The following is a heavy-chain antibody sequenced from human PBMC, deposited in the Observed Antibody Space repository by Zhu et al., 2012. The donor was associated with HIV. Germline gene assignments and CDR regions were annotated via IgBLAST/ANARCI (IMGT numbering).Heavy chain of an antibody. D-gene: IGHD3-9*01. CDR2: MSYSGST. V-gene: IGHV4-28*01. CDR3: ARIREDILTGFYYYYMDV. CDR1: GYSISSSNW. Sequence: QVQLQESGPGLVKPSDTLSLTCAVSGYSISSSNWWGWIRQPPGKGLEWIAYMSYSGSTYYNVSLKSRVTMSVDTSRNQFSLKLRSVTAVDTAVYYCARIREDILTGFYYYYMDVVGQRANGHRLL. J-gene: IGHJ6*03.